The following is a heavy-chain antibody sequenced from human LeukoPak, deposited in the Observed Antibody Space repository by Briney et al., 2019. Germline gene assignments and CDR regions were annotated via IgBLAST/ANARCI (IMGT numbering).Heavy chain of an antibody. CDR1: GYTFTSYY. J-gene: IGHJ5*02. V-gene: IGHV1-46*01. Sequence: ASVKVSCKASGYTFTSYYMHWVRQVPGQGLEWMGIFNTSSGSTSYAQKFQGRVTMTRDMSTSTVYMEVSSLRSEDTAVYYCAREEGYCSSTSCYFGWFDPWGQGTLVTVAS. CDR2: FNTSSGST. D-gene: IGHD2-2*01. CDR3: AREEGYCSSTSCYFGWFDP.